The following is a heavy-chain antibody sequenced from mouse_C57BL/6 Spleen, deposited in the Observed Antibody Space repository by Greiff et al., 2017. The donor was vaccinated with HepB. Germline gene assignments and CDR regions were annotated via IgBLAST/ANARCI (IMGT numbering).Heavy chain of an antibody. D-gene: IGHD2-2*01. CDR1: GFNIKDYY. Sequence: EVKLQESGAELVRPGASVKLSCTASGFNIKDYYMHWVKQRPEQGLEWIGRIDPEDGDTEYAPKFQGKATMTEDTSSNTAYLQLSSLTSENTAVYYCTTPFYYGYDDGAMDYWGQVTSVTVSS. V-gene: IGHV14-1*01. CDR3: TTPFYYGYDDGAMDY. J-gene: IGHJ4*01. CDR2: IDPEDGDT.